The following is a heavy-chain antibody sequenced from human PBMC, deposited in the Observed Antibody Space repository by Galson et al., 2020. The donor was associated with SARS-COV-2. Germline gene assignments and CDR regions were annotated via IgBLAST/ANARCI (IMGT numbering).Heavy chain of an antibody. V-gene: IGHV2-70*11. CDR1: GFSLSTSGKC. CDR2: IDWEGDK. Sequence: SGPTLVKHTQTLTLTCTFSGFSLSTSGKCVSWIRQPPGKALEWLARIDWEGDKHYNTSLTTRFTISKDTTKNQVVLTITNMDPVDTATYYCARTWSTGTTIITVDYWGQGTLVTVSS. D-gene: IGHD1-1*01. CDR3: ARTWSTGTTIITVDY. J-gene: IGHJ4*02.